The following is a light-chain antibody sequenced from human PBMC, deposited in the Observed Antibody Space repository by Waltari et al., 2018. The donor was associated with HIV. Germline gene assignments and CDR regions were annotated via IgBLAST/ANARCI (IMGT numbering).Light chain of an antibody. V-gene: IGLV1-44*01. CDR2: CHN. J-gene: IGLJ2*01. CDR1: RLNIGTYV. Sequence: QFALTQPPPASGTPGQRASISCSGRRLNIGTYVVNWYQHPPGKALKLPIYCHNQRPSGVPDRFSGSTSGTSASLAISGLRFDDEADYYCAAWDDTLNGHVIFGGGTKVTVL. CDR3: AAWDDTLNGHVI.